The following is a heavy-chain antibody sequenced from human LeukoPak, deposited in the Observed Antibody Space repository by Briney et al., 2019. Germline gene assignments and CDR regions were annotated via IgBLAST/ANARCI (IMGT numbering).Heavy chain of an antibody. CDR3: ATVLDTAKGRNAFDI. CDR2: FDPEDGET. D-gene: IGHD5-18*01. J-gene: IGHJ3*02. CDR1: GYTLTELS. V-gene: IGHV1-24*01. Sequence: ASVTVSLKFSGYTLTELSMHWVRQAPGKGLEWMGGFDPEDGETIYAQKFQGRVTMTEDTSTDTAYMELSSLRSEDTAVYYCATVLDTAKGRNAFDIWGQGTMVTVSS.